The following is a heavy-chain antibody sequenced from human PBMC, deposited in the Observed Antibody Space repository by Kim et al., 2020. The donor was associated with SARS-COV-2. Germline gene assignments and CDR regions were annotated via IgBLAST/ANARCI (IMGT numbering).Heavy chain of an antibody. CDR2: ITSDGGTI. Sequence: GGSLRLSCAASGFTFSDSYMSWIRQAPGKGLEWISSITSDGGTIYYADSVMGRFTVSRDNAKKSLSLQMNSLRAEDTAIYYCAREGFNYGPGGGVDLWGQGTLVTVSS. CDR1: GFTFSDSY. J-gene: IGHJ5*02. CDR3: AREGFNYGPGGGVDL. D-gene: IGHD5-18*01. V-gene: IGHV3-11*01.